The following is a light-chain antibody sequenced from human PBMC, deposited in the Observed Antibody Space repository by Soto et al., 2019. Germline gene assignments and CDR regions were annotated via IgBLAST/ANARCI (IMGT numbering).Light chain of an antibody. Sequence: IRMCQSPSALSVSEGDRVTITCRASQTISSWLAWYQQKPGKAPKLLIYKASTLKSGVPSRFGGSGSATEFTLTISSLQPEDFATYYCQQYNSYSWTFGQGTKVDVK. CDR2: KAS. CDR1: QTISSW. V-gene: IGKV1-5*03. J-gene: IGKJ1*01. CDR3: QQYNSYSWT.